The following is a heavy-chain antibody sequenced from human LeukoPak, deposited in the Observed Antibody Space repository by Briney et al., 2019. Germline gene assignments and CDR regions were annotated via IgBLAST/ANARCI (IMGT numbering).Heavy chain of an antibody. CDR1: GGSFSGYY. CDR2: IYTSENT. D-gene: IGHD2-2*01. J-gene: IGHJ3*02. Sequence: SETLSLTCAVYGGSFSGYYWSWIRQPAGKGLEWIGRIYTSENTNYNPSLKSRVTMSVDTSKNQFSLKLSSLTAADTAVYYCARRIVPAALDAFDIWGQGTMVTVSS. V-gene: IGHV4-59*10. CDR3: ARRIVPAALDAFDI.